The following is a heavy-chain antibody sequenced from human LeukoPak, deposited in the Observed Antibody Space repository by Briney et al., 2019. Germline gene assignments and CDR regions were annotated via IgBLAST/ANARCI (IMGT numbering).Heavy chain of an antibody. D-gene: IGHD3-22*01. J-gene: IGHJ4*02. CDR2: IYYGGST. Sequence: PSETLSLTCTVSGGSISSSSYYWGWIRQPPGKGLDWIGSIYYGGSTYYNPSRKIRVTISLDTSKNPFSLKLSSVTAADTAVYYCARDPVDYYDSSGYGYWGQGTLVTVSS. CDR1: GGSISSSSYY. V-gene: IGHV4-39*07. CDR3: ARDPVDYYDSSGYGY.